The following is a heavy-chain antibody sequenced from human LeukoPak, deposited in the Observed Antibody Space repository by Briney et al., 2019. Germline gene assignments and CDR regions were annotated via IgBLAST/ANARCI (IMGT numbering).Heavy chain of an antibody. D-gene: IGHD4-17*01. Sequence: SETLSLTCTVSGGSISSSSYYWSWIRQTPGKGLEWIGYIYYSGSTNYNPSLKSRVTISVDTSKNQFSLELSSVTAADTAVYYCARSPVTTGYYFDYWGQGTLVTVSS. J-gene: IGHJ4*02. V-gene: IGHV4-61*01. CDR2: IYYSGST. CDR1: GGSISSSSYY. CDR3: ARSPVTTGYYFDY.